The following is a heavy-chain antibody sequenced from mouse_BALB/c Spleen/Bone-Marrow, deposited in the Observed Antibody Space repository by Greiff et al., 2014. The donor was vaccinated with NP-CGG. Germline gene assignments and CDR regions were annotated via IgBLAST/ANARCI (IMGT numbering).Heavy chain of an antibody. J-gene: IGHJ3*01. CDR1: GFTFSSYA. V-gene: IGHV5-9-3*01. CDR2: ISSGGSYT. Sequence: EVKVEESGGGLVKPGGSLKLSCAASGFTFSSYAMSWVRQTPEKRLEWVATISSGGSYTYYPDSVKGRFTISRDNAKNTLCLQMSSLRSEDTAMYYCARHDYAYWGQGTLVTVSA. CDR3: ARHDYAY. D-gene: IGHD2-4*01.